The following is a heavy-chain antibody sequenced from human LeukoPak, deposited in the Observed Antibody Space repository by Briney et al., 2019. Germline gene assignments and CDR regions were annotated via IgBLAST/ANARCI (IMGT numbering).Heavy chain of an antibody. V-gene: IGHV3-7*03. J-gene: IGHJ4*02. CDR3: ARGFRRVGIDY. CDR2: IRQDGSEK. Sequence: QPGGSLRLSCAASGFTFSSYWMSWVRQAPGKGLXXVANIRQDGSEKYYVDSVKGRFTISRDNAKNSLYLQMNSLRAEDTAVYYCARGFRRVGIDYWGQGTLVTVSS. D-gene: IGHD2-21*01. CDR1: GFTFSSYW.